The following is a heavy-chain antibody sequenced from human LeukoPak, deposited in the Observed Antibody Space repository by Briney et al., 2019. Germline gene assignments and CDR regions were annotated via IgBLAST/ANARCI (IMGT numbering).Heavy chain of an antibody. V-gene: IGHV4-4*07. CDR3: ARRYSSGWNGGFDY. CDR1: GGSISSYY. CDR2: IYTSGST. Sequence: SETLSLTCTVSGGSISSYYWSWIRQPAGKGLEWIGRIYTSGSTNYNPSLKSRVTISVDTSKNQFSLKLSSVTAADTAVYYCARRYSSGWNGGFDYWGQGTLVTVSS. J-gene: IGHJ4*02. D-gene: IGHD6-19*01.